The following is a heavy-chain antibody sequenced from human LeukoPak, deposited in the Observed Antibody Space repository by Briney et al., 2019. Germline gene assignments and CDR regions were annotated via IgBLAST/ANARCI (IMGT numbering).Heavy chain of an antibody. Sequence: GSLRLSCAASGFTFSRDAMSWVRQAPGKGLEWVSAISSNSDTHLYADSVKGRSTISRDNSKNTVYLQMNSLRAEDTAVYYCAKELGTVIDVYWGQGTLVTVSS. J-gene: IGHJ4*02. V-gene: IGHV3-23*01. CDR2: ISSNSDTH. CDR3: AKELGTVIDVY. CDR1: GFTFSRDA. D-gene: IGHD3-22*01.